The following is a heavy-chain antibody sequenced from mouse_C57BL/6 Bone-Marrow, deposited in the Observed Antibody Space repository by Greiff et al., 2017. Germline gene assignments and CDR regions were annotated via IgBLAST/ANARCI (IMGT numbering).Heavy chain of an antibody. Sequence: QVQLKQPGAELVRPGTSVKLSCKASGYTFTSYWMHWVKQRPGQGLEWIGVIDPSDSYTNYNQKFKGKATLTVDTSSSTAYMQLSSLTSEDSAVYYCARDGYYDYFDYWGQGTTLTVS. J-gene: IGHJ2*01. CDR3: ARDGYYDYFDY. CDR1: GYTFTSYW. CDR2: IDPSDSYT. V-gene: IGHV1-59*01. D-gene: IGHD2-3*01.